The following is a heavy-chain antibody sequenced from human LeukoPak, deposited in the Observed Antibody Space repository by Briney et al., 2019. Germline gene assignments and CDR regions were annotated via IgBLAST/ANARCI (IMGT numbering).Heavy chain of an antibody. CDR2: IKSKTDGGTT. V-gene: IGHV3-15*01. Sequence: GGSLRLSCAASGFTFSNAWMSWVRQAPGKGLEWVGRIKSKTDGGTTDYAAPVEGRLTISRDDSKNTLYLQINSLKTEDTAVYYCTFRCGGCSPPLDYWGQGTLVTVSS. D-gene: IGHD2-15*01. CDR1: GFTFSNAW. CDR3: TFRCGGCSPPLDY. J-gene: IGHJ4*02.